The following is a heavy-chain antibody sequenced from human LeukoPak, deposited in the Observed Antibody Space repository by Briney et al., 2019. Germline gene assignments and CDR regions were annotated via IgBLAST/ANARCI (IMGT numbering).Heavy chain of an antibody. J-gene: IGHJ4*02. D-gene: IGHD3-10*01. V-gene: IGHV4-39*01. CDR3: ARYVVYGSGKYYFDY. CDR1: GGSFSSTTYY. Sequence: SETLSLTCTVSGGSFSSTTYYWSWIRQPPGKGLEWIASINYSGSTYYNPSLKSRVTISVDTSENQFSLKLSSVTAADTAVYYCARYVVYGSGKYYFDYWGQGTLVTVSS. CDR2: INYSGST.